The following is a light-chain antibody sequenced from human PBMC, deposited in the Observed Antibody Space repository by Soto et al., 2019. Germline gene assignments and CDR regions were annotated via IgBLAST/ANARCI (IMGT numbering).Light chain of an antibody. Sequence: EIVMAQSPAPLSVSPGERATLSFRASQSVSSNLAWYQQKPGQAPRLLIYGASSRATGIPDRFSGSGSGTDFTLTISRLEPEDFAMYYCHQYGISPPVTFGQGTRLEIK. V-gene: IGKV3-20*01. CDR2: GAS. CDR1: QSVSSN. CDR3: HQYGISPPVT. J-gene: IGKJ5*01.